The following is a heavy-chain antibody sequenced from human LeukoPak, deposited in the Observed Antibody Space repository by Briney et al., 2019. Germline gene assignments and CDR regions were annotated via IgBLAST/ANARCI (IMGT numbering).Heavy chain of an antibody. CDR3: VGDSSGYHHFDY. Sequence: SETLSLTCTVSGGSISSFYWSWIRQPPGQGLEWIGYIYYSGSTNYNPSLKSRVTISVDTSKNQFSLKLSSVTAADTAVYYCVGDSSGYHHFDYWGQGTLVTVSS. J-gene: IGHJ4*02. D-gene: IGHD3-22*01. V-gene: IGHV4-59*08. CDR1: GGSISSFY. CDR2: IYYSGST.